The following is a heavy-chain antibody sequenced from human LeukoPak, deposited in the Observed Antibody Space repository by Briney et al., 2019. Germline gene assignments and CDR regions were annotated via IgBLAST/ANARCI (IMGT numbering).Heavy chain of an antibody. CDR1: GYTFTIYY. CDR3: ARAYCSGGSCYSGLDY. CDR2: INPSGGST. J-gene: IGHJ4*02. D-gene: IGHD2-15*01. Sequence: ASVNVSCTASGYTFTIYYMHWVRQAPGQGLEWMGIINPSGGSTSYAQKFQGRVTMTRDTSTSTVYMELSSLRSEDTAVYYCARAYCSGGSCYSGLDYWGQGTLVTVSS. V-gene: IGHV1-46*01.